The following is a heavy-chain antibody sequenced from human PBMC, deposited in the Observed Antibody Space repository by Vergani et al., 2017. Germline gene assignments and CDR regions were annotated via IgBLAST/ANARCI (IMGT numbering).Heavy chain of an antibody. J-gene: IGHJ6*03. V-gene: IGHV3-7*01. Sequence: EVQLVESGGGLVQPGGSLRLSCAASGFTFSSYWMSWVRQAPGKGLEWVANIKQDGSEKHYVDSVKGRFTISRDNAENSLYMQMNSLRAEDTAVYYCARVCYYYYYMDVWGKGTTVTVSS. CDR1: GFTFSSYW. CDR3: ARVCYYYYYMDV. CDR2: IKQDGSEK.